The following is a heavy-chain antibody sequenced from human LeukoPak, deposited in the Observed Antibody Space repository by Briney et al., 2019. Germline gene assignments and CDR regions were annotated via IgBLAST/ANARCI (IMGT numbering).Heavy chain of an antibody. CDR2: ISYDGSDK. CDR3: ASRHYDFGYY. CDR1: GFTFSSYP. J-gene: IGHJ4*02. V-gene: IGHV3-30*04. Sequence: GGSLRLSCAASGFTFSSYPMHWVRQAPGKGLEWVAVISYDGSDKYYADSVKGRFTISRDNSKNTLYLRMNSLRAEDTAVYYCASRHYDFGYYWGQGTLVTVSS. D-gene: IGHD4-17*01.